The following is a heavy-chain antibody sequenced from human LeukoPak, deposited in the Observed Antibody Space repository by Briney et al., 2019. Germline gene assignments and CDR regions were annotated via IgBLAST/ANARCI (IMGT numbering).Heavy chain of an antibody. D-gene: IGHD6-19*01. CDR3: ARRVSSGWYYFDY. J-gene: IGHJ4*02. CDR2: IYPRDSDT. V-gene: IGHV5-51*01. CDR1: GYSFTNYW. Sequence: GEPLKISCKGSGYSFTNYWIGWVRQMPGEGLEWMEIIYPRDSDTRYSPSFQGQVTISADKSISTAYLQWSSLKASDTAMYYCARRVSSGWYYFDYWGQGTLVTVSS.